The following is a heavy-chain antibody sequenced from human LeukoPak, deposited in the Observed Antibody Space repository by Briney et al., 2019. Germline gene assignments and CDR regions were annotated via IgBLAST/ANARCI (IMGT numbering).Heavy chain of an antibody. CDR1: GYTFTGCY. J-gene: IGHJ4*02. CDR2: INPNSGGT. D-gene: IGHD3-16*01. V-gene: IGHV1-2*02. CDR3: ARDMGVGVWVYYFDY. Sequence: ASVKVSCKASGYTFTGCYMHWVRQAPGQGLEWMGWINPNSGGTNYAQKFQGRVTMTRDTSISTAYMELSRLRSDDTAVYYCARDMGVGVWVYYFDYWGQGTLVTVPS.